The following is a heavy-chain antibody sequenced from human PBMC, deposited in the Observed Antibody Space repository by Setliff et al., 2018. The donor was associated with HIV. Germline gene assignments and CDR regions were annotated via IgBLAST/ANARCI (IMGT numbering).Heavy chain of an antibody. V-gene: IGHV3-33*01. D-gene: IGHD6-19*01. CDR2: IWHDGSNK. J-gene: IGHJ4*02. CDR1: GFTFSSYG. CDR3: ARARQGSSGWYEGDY. Sequence: PGGSLRLSCAASGFTFSSYGMHWVRQAPGKGLEWVAIIWHDGSNKYYADSVKGRFTISRDNSKNTLYLQMNSLRAEDTAVYYCARARQGSSGWYEGDYWGQGTPVTVSS.